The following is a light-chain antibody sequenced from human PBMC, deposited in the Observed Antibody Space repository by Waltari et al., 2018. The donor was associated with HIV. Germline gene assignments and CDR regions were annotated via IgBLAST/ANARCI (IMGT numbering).Light chain of an antibody. V-gene: IGKV1-12*01. CDR3: QQASTLPLT. Sequence: DIQMTQSPSSVSASVGARVTITCRASQSIGRWLVWYQQTPGKAPKLLIYATSTLQPGVPARFSGSGSGTTFALTITSLQPEDFATYYCQQASTLPLTFGGGTKVEIK. CDR2: ATS. CDR1: QSIGRW. J-gene: IGKJ4*01.